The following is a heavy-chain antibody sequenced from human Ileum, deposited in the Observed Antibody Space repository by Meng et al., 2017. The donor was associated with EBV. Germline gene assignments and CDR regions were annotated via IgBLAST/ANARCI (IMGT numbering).Heavy chain of an antibody. Sequence: QMQLMESGGGVVQPGRSLRLSCAASGFTLSNYGSHWVRQAPDKGLEWVGFISPNGIDKFYGDSVRGRFTFSRDISKNTLYVQMNDLRTEDTAVYYCSKDQGYSFGFPRGQGTLVTVSS. J-gene: IGHJ5*02. V-gene: IGHV3-30*18. CDR2: ISPNGIDK. CDR3: SKDQGYSFGFP. CDR1: GFTLSNYG. D-gene: IGHD5-12*01.